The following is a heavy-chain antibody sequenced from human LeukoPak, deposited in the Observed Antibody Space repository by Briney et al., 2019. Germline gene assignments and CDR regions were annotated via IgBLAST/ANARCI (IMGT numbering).Heavy chain of an antibody. CDR1: GFTVSSNY. J-gene: IGHJ4*02. V-gene: IGHV3-53*04. Sequence: GGSLRLSCAASGFTVSSNYMSWVRQAPGKGLEWVSVIYSGGSTYYADSVKGRFTISRHNSKNTLCLRMNSLRAEDTAVYYCAKGSYYYDSSGYYPFDYWGQGTLVTVSS. CDR3: AKGSYYYDSSGYYPFDY. D-gene: IGHD3-22*01. CDR2: IYSGGST.